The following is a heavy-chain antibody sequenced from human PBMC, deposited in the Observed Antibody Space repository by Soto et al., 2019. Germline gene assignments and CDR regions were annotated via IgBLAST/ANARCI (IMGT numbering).Heavy chain of an antibody. CDR1: GGSISSGAYY. J-gene: IGHJ3*02. CDR3: ARVGISSSDAFYI. V-gene: IGHV4-31*03. Sequence: QVQLQESGPGLVKPSQTLSLTCTVSGGSISSGAYYWSWIRQHPGEALEWIGYIYYSGNTYYKPSLKSRVMLSVDTSKNQFALRLSSVTAADTAVYYCARVGISSSDAFYIWGHGTMVTVSS. D-gene: IGHD6-6*01. CDR2: IYYSGNT.